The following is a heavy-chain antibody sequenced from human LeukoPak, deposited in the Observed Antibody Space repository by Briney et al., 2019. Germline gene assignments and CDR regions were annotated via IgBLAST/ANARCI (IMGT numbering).Heavy chain of an antibody. J-gene: IGHJ4*02. D-gene: IGHD3-16*01. Sequence: SETLSLTCAVYGGSFSGCYWSWIRQPPGKGLEWIGEINHSGSTNYNPSLKSRVTISVDTSKNQFSLKLSSVTAADTAVYYCATVGLGPFDYWGQGTLVTVSS. V-gene: IGHV4-34*01. CDR1: GGSFSGCY. CDR2: INHSGST. CDR3: ATVGLGPFDY.